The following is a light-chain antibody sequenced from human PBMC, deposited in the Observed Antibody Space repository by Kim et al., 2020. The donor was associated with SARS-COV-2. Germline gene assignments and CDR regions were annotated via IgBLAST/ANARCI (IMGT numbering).Light chain of an antibody. Sequence: QSALTQPRSVSGSPGQSVTISCTGTSSDVGDYNYVSWYQQHPGKAPKLIIYDVNKRPSGVPDRFSGSKSGNTASLTISGLQAEDEADFYCCSYAGSYTVYVFGTGTKVTVL. CDR2: DVN. V-gene: IGLV2-11*01. J-gene: IGLJ1*01. CDR1: SSDVGDYNY. CDR3: CSYAGSYTVYV.